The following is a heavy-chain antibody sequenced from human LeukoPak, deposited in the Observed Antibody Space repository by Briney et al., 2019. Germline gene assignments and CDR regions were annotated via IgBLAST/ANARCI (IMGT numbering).Heavy chain of an antibody. V-gene: IGHV4-39*01. D-gene: IGHD6-19*01. CDR3: ARQGRAVAGKGRSGFDP. CDR2: IYYSGST. Sequence: PSETLSLTCTVSGGSISSSSYYWGWIRQPPGKGLEWIGSIYYSGSTYYNPSLKSRVTISVDTSKNQSSLKLSSVTAADTAVYYCARQGRAVAGKGRSGFDPWGQGTLDTVSS. J-gene: IGHJ5*02. CDR1: GGSISSSSYY.